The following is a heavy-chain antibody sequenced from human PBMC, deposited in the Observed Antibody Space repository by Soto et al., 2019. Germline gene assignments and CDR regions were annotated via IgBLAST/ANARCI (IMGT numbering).Heavy chain of an antibody. J-gene: IGHJ4*02. V-gene: IGHV4-59*01. CDR1: GGSISSYY. CDR3: ARERRRYDSSGYYCYYFDY. D-gene: IGHD3-22*01. CDR2: IYYSGST. Sequence: SETLSLTCTVSGGSISSYYWSWIRQPPGKGLEWIGYIYYSGSTNYNPSLKSRVTISVDTSKNQFSLKLSSVTAADTAVYYCARERRRYDSSGYYCYYFDYWGQGTLVTVSS.